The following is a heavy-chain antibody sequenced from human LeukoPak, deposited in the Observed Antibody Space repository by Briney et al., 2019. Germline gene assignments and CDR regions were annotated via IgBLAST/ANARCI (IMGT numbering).Heavy chain of an antibody. CDR1: GYTLTELS. V-gene: IGHV1-24*01. CDR2: FDPEDGET. Sequence: ASVKVSCKVSGYTLTELSMHWVRQAPGKGLEWMGGFDPEDGETIYAQKFQGRVTMTEDTSTDTAYMELSSLRSEDTAVYYCATDRPQTLSTGYYYYMDVWGKGTTVTVSS. J-gene: IGHJ6*03. D-gene: IGHD2-2*01. CDR3: ATDRPQTLSTGYYYYMDV.